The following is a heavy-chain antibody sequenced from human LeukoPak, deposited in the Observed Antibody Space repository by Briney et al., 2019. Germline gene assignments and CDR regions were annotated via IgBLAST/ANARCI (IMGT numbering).Heavy chain of an antibody. D-gene: IGHD3-22*01. Sequence: ASVKVSCKTSGYTFTGYYIHWVRQAPGQGLEWMGWINPNTDGTNYAQNFQGRVTMTSDTSISTAYMELSSLRSDDTAMYYCARAPMIVVVFPPRLDFWGQGTLVTVSS. J-gene: IGHJ4*02. CDR3: ARAPMIVVVFPPRLDF. CDR2: INPNTDGT. CDR1: GYTFTGYY. V-gene: IGHV1-2*02.